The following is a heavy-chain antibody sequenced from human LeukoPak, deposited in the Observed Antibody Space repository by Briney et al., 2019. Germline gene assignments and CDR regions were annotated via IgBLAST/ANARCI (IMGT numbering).Heavy chain of an antibody. Sequence: GGTLRLSCAASGFTFSNYGMSWVRQAPGKGLEWVSGVSGSGGSTYYADSVKGRFTISRDNSKSTLYLQMNSLRAEDTAVYYCARDGVYDYVWGSYRHAYFDYWGQGTLVTVSS. CDR2: VSGSGGST. J-gene: IGHJ4*02. CDR1: GFTFSNYG. CDR3: ARDGVYDYVWGSYRHAYFDY. V-gene: IGHV3-23*01. D-gene: IGHD3-16*02.